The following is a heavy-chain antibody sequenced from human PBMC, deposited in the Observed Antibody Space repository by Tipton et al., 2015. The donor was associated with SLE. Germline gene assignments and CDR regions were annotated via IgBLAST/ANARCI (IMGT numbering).Heavy chain of an antibody. V-gene: IGHV4-38-2*02. J-gene: IGHJ6*03. CDR1: GYSISSGFS. CDR3: ARGASGYYYYMDV. CDR2: IYDTGTT. Sequence: TLSLTCTVSGYSISSGFSWGWIRQPPGKGLEWIATIYDTGTTYYNPSLESRATISVDTSKNQFSLKLNSVTAADTAVYFCARGASGYYYYMDVWGKGTTVTVS.